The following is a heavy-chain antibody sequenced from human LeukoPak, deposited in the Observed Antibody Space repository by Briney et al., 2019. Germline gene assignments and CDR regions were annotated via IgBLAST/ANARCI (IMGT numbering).Heavy chain of an antibody. CDR3: AKERPEEYYGSGSYFDY. CDR1: GFTFRSYV. V-gene: IGHV3-30*18. Sequence: PGGSLRLSCAASGFTFRSYVMHWVRQAPGEGLEWVAAIAYEDGRNEYYADSVKGRFTISRDNSKNTVYLQMNSLRAEDTAVYYCAKERPEEYYGSGSYFDYWGQGTVVTVSS. D-gene: IGHD3-10*01. J-gene: IGHJ4*02. CDR2: IAYEDGRNE.